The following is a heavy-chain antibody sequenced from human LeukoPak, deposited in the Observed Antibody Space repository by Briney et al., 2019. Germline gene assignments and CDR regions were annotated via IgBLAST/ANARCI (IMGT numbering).Heavy chain of an antibody. Sequence: ASVTVSCKASGYTFTDYFMHWVRQAPGQGLEWMGWINPKSGGTNYAQKFQSWVTMTRDTSISTAFIDLSRLRSDDTAMYYCARADSGSYYVSFDYWGQGTLVTVSS. V-gene: IGHV1-2*04. CDR1: GYTFTDYF. D-gene: IGHD1-26*01. J-gene: IGHJ4*02. CDR2: INPKSGGT. CDR3: ARADSGSYYVSFDY.